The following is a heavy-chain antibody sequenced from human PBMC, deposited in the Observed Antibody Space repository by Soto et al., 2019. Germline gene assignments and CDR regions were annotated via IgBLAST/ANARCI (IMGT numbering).Heavy chain of an antibody. CDR3: AAAPLSKGYYFDY. Sequence: ASVKVSFKASGFTFTSSAMQWVRQARGQRLEWIGWIVVGSGNTNYAQKFQERVTITRDMSTSTAYMELSSLRSEDTAVYYCAAAPLSKGYYFDYWGQGTLVTSPQ. J-gene: IGHJ4*02. CDR1: GFTFTSSA. V-gene: IGHV1-58*02. CDR2: IVVGSGNT. D-gene: IGHD3-16*01.